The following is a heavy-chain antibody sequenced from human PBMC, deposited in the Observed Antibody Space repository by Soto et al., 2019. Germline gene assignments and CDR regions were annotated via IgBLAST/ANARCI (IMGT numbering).Heavy chain of an antibody. V-gene: IGHV1-8*02. J-gene: IGHJ4*02. Sequence: ASVKVSCKASGYTFTSYGISWVRQAPGQGLEWMGWMNPNTGNSGYAQKFQGRITVTSDTSINTVHMELSSLRSEDTAVYYCARRAETNGWNGFGADKYYFDFWGQGTLVNVSS. D-gene: IGHD1-1*01. CDR2: MNPNTGNS. CDR3: ARRAETNGWNGFGADKYYFDF. CDR1: GYTFTSYG.